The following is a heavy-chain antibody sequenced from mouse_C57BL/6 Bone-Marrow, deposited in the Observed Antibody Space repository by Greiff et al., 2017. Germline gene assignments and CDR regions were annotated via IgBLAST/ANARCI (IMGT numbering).Heavy chain of an antibody. CDR3: ARDAPNYYGSRWSEDYAMDY. Sequence: EVKVVESGGGLVQSGRSLRLSCATSGFTFSDFYMEWVRQAPGKGLEWIAASRNKANDYTTEYSASVKGRFIVSRDTSQSILYLQMNALRAEDTAIYYCARDAPNYYGSRWSEDYAMDYWGQGTSVTVSS. CDR2: SRNKANDYTT. V-gene: IGHV7-1*01. D-gene: IGHD1-1*01. J-gene: IGHJ4*01. CDR1: GFTFSDFY.